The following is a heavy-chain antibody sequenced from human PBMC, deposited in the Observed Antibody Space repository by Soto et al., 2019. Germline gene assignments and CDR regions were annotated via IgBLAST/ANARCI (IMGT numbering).Heavy chain of an antibody. Sequence: SETLSLACTVSGGSLSSYYWTWIRQSPGKGLEWIGYVYFSGNTNYNPSLQSRITISLDTSNNQFSLKLSSVTAADTAVYFCAREGGESSDGLYYFDSWGQGSLVTVSS. V-gene: IGHV4-59*12. CDR1: GGSLSSYY. CDR3: AREGGESSDGLYYFDS. CDR2: VYFSGNT. J-gene: IGHJ4*02. D-gene: IGHD3-16*01.